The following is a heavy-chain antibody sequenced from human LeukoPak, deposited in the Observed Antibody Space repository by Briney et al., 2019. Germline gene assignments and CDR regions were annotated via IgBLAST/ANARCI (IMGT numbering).Heavy chain of an antibody. CDR3: ARGSSSGWAGRSMWFDP. V-gene: IGHV4-59*01. Sequence: SETLSLTCTVSGGSISSYYWSWIRQPPGKGLEWIGYIYYSGSTNYNPSLKSRVTISVDTSKNQFSLKLSSVTAADTAVYYCARGSSSGWAGRSMWFDPWGQGTLVTVSS. D-gene: IGHD6-19*01. J-gene: IGHJ5*02. CDR2: IYYSGST. CDR1: GGSISSYY.